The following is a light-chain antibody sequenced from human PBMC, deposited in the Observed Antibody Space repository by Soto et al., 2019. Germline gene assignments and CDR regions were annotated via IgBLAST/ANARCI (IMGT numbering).Light chain of an antibody. CDR3: QQYNNWPRT. CDR2: GAS. Sequence: EKGMTPSPATLSVSPGERATLSCRASQSVSSNLAWYQQKPGQAPRLLIYGASTRATGIPARFSGSGSGTEFTLTISSLQSEDFAVYYCQQYNNWPRTFGQGTKVDIK. J-gene: IGKJ1*01. CDR1: QSVSSN. V-gene: IGKV3-15*01.